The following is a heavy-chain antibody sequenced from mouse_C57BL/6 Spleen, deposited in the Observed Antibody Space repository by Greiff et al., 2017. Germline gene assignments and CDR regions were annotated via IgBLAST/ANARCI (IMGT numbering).Heavy chain of an antibody. Sequence: QVQLQQPGAELVKPGASVKLSCKASGYTFTSYWMHWVKQRPGQGLEWIGMIHPSSGSTNYNEKFKSKATLTVDKSSSTAYMQLSSLTSEDSAVXCCAKRANWDRAWFAYWGQGTLVTVSA. CDR2: IHPSSGST. J-gene: IGHJ3*01. CDR1: GYTFTSYW. V-gene: IGHV1-64*01. D-gene: IGHD4-1*01. CDR3: AKRANWDRAWFAY.